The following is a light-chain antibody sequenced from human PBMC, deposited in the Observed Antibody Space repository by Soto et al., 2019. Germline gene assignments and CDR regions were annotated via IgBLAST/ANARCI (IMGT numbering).Light chain of an antibody. CDR2: EVS. Sequence: EIVLTQSPATLSLSPGERATLSCRASQTVSSSLAWYQQKPGQAPRLLIYEVSNRATGIPARFSGSGSGADFTLTISSLDPGDFALYYCQQHINWPLTFGGGTKVDIK. J-gene: IGKJ4*01. CDR1: QTVSSS. CDR3: QQHINWPLT. V-gene: IGKV3-11*01.